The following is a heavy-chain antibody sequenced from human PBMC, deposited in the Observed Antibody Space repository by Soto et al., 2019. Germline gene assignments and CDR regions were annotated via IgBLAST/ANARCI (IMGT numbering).Heavy chain of an antibody. V-gene: IGHV3-23*01. CDR1: GFTFSSYA. Sequence: EVQLLESGGGLVQPGGSLRLSCAASGFTFSSYAMSWVRQAPGKGLEWVSVISAAGGVTYYTDSLKGRFTISRDNSKNTLELRMDGLRAEDTAVYFCAEGSTAAIGRNWFGPWGQGTLVTVSS. D-gene: IGHD2-2*01. J-gene: IGHJ5*02. CDR2: ISAAGGVT. CDR3: AEGSTAAIGRNWFGP.